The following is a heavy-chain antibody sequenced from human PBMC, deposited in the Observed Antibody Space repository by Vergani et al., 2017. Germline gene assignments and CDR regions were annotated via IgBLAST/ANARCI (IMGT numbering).Heavy chain of an antibody. CDR1: GFTFSSYS. CDR2: ISSSSSTI. V-gene: IGHV3-48*01. J-gene: IGHJ6*02. Sequence: EVQLLESGGGLVQPGGSLRLSCAASGFTFSSYSMNWVRQAPGKGLEWVSYISSSSSTIYYADSVKGRFTISRDNAKNSLYLQMNSLRAEDTAVYYCARVDGYDYWSGYYTPGYYGMDVWGQGTTVTVSS. D-gene: IGHD3-3*01. CDR3: ARVDGYDYWSGYYTPGYYGMDV.